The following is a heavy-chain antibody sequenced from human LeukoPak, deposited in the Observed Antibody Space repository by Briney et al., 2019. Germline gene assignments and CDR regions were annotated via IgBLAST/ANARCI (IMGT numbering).Heavy chain of an antibody. CDR2: IYYSGRT. CDR3: ARELVDGGNSYYFDY. J-gene: IGHJ4*02. CDR1: GGSISSHY. D-gene: IGHD4-23*01. V-gene: IGHV4-59*11. Sequence: NPSETLSLTCTVSGGSISSHYWSWIRQPPGKGLEWIGFIYYSGRTRYNPSLQSRVTISADTSKNHLSLKLTSVTAADTAVYYCARELVDGGNSYYFDYWGQGTLVTVSS.